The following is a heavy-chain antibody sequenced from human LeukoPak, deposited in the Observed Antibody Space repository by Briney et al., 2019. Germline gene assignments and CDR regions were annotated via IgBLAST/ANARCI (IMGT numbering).Heavy chain of an antibody. J-gene: IGHJ4*02. CDR2: ISRSGSTI. V-gene: IGHV3-11*01. CDR1: GFTFSDYY. Sequence: GGSLRLFCAASGFTFSDYYMSWIRQAPGKGLEWVSYISRSGSTIYYADSVKGRFTISRDNAKNSLYLQMNSLRAEDTAVYYCARVKEDYDSSGYYPNHVLFDYWGQGTLVTVSS. D-gene: IGHD3-22*01. CDR3: ARVKEDYDSSGYYPNHVLFDY.